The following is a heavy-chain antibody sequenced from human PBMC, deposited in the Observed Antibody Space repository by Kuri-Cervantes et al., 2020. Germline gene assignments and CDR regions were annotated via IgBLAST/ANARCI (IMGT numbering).Heavy chain of an antibody. D-gene: IGHD2-2*01. CDR3: ARAVHQLLIDY. V-gene: IGHV6-1*01. J-gene: IGHJ4*02. CDR2: TNYRSKWFT. CDR1: GDSVSSNSAA. Sequence: SCATPGDSVSSNSAAWNWTRQSPSRGLEWLGRTNYRSKWFTDYAVSVNSRININPDTSKNQFSLQLNSVTPEDTAVYYCARAVHQLLIDYWGQGTLVTVSS.